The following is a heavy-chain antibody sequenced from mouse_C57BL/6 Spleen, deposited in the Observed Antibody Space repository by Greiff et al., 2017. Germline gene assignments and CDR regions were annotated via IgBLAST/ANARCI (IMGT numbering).Heavy chain of an antibody. CDR2: IYPRDGST. V-gene: IGHV1-85*01. D-gene: IGHD4-1*02. J-gene: IGHJ1*03. CDR3: ARSTTGTGWYFDV. Sequence: QVQLQQSGPELVKPGASVKLSCKASGYTFTSYDINWVKQRPGQGLEWIGWIYPRDGSTKYTQKFKGKATLTVDPSSSTAYMELHSLTSEDSAVYFCARSTTGTGWYFDVWGTGTTVTVSS. CDR1: GYTFTSYD.